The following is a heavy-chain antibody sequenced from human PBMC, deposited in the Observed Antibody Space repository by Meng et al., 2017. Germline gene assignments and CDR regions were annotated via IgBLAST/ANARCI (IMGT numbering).Heavy chain of an antibody. Sequence: GQVVQSGPEVKKPGASVKLSCKPSGYTCAAYWIHWLRQAPGQGLEWMGRIDPNNDHTQYAQNFQGRVTMTSDTSISTVYMELNGLRSDDTAVYYCARDEDISAAGKLFGDYWGQGTLVTVSS. CDR2: IDPNNDHT. J-gene: IGHJ4*02. CDR1: GYTCAAYW. V-gene: IGHV1-2*06. CDR3: ARDEDISAAGKLFGDY. D-gene: IGHD6-13*01.